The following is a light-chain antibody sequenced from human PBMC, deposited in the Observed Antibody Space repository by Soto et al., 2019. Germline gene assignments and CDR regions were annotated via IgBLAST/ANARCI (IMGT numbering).Light chain of an antibody. V-gene: IGKV4-1*01. J-gene: IGKJ2*01. CDR3: QQYYSTPQT. CDR2: WAS. Sequence: DIVMTQSPDSLAVSLGERATINCKSSQSVLYSSNNKNYLAWYQQKPGQPPKLLIYWASTRESGVPDRFCGSGSGTDFTLTISSLQAEDVAVYYCQQYYSTPQTFGQGTKLEIK. CDR1: QSVLYSSNNKNY.